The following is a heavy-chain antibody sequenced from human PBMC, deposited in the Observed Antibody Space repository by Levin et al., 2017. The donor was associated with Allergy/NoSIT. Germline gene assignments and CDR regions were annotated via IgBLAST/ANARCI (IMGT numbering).Heavy chain of an antibody. D-gene: IGHD1-26*01. J-gene: IGHJ4*02. CDR2: IKQDGSEK. V-gene: IGHV3-7*01. CDR3: ARLGSASGSYYDY. Sequence: GESLKISCAASGFTFTSYWMGWVRQAPGKGLEWVANIKQDGSEKYYVDSVRGRFTISRDNAKNSLYLHMNSLRSEDTAVYYCARLGSASGSYYDYWGQGTLVTVSS. CDR1: GFTFTSYW.